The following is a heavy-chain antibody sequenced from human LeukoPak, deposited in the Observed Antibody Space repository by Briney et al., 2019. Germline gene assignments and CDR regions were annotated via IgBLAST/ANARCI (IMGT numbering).Heavy chain of an antibody. CDR2: ISAYNGNT. D-gene: IGHD3-16*01. CDR3: ARVSPHRKMSYGNQNWFDT. V-gene: IGHV1-18*01. J-gene: IGHJ5*02. Sequence: ASVKVSCKASGYTFTSYAMNWVRQAPGQGLEWMGWISAYNGNTNYAQKLQGRVTMTTDTSTSTDYMELRSLRSDDTAVYYCARVSPHRKMSYGNQNWFDTWGQGTLVTVSS. CDR1: GYTFTSYA.